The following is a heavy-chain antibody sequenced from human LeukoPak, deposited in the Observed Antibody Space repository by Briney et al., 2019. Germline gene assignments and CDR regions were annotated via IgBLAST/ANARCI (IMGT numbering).Heavy chain of an antibody. CDR3: ARGTYYDFWSGYLYYYYYMDV. Sequence: GGSLRLSCAASGFTFSSYSMNWVRQAPGKGLEWVSSISSSANYMYYADSVKGRFTISRDNAKNSLNLQMNSLRAEDTAVYYCARGTYYDFWSGYLYYYYYMDVWGKGTTVTVSS. CDR2: ISSSANYM. CDR1: GFTFSSYS. D-gene: IGHD3-3*01. V-gene: IGHV3-21*01. J-gene: IGHJ6*03.